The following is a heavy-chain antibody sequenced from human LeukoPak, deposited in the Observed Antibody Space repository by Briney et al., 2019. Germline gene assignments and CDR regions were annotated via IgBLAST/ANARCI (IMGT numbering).Heavy chain of an antibody. CDR1: GFTVSSNY. V-gene: IGHV3-53*04. CDR2: IYSGGST. J-gene: IGHJ4*02. CDR3: ARDGGRDGYNFGFDY. D-gene: IGHD5-24*01. Sequence: PGGSLRLSCAASGFTVSSNYMSWVRQAPGKGLEWVSVIYSGGSTYYADSVKGRFTISRHNSKNTLYLQMNSLRAEDTAVYYCARDGGRDGYNFGFDYWGQGTLVTVSS.